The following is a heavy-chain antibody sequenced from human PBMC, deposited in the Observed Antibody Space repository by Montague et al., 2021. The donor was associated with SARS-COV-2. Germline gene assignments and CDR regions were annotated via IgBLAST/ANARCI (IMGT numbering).Heavy chain of an antibody. CDR1: VGSISNYY. D-gene: IGHD2-21*02. CDR3: ARAYCGGDCHVGP. CDR2: IYDSGSA. Sequence: SETLSLTCTVSVGSISNYYWTWIRQPPGKGLEWIGYIYDSGSANXNPSRKSRSTISVDTSNNQFSLRLSSVTAADTAVYYCARAYCGGDCHVGPWGQGILVTVSS. J-gene: IGHJ5*02. V-gene: IGHV4-59*01.